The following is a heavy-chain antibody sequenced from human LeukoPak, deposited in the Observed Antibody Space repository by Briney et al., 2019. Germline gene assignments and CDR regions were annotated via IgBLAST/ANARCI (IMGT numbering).Heavy chain of an antibody. CDR1: GFTFSSYW. D-gene: IGHD6-13*01. CDR3: ARAADPGYSSSWSKIDYYYYGMDV. Sequence: GRSLRLSCAASGFTFSSYWMRWVRQAPGKGLVWVSRINSDGSSTSYADSVKGRFTISRDNAKNTLYLQMNSLRAEDTAVYYCARAADPGYSSSWSKIDYYYYGMDVWGQGTTVTVSS. CDR2: INSDGSST. V-gene: IGHV3-74*01. J-gene: IGHJ6*02.